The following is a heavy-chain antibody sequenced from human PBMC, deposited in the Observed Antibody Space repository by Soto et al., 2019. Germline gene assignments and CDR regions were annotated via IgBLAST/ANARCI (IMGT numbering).Heavy chain of an antibody. D-gene: IGHD5-12*01. V-gene: IGHV4-4*07. CDR3: ARGMSGYDYIFDF. CDR1: GGSISDYY. J-gene: IGHJ4*02. Sequence: QVQLQESGPGLVKPSETLSLTCTVSGGSISDYYWIWIRQPAGKGPEWMGRISASGSTNYNPSLKSRVTRSVDTSKNQFSLNLSSVTAADTAVYYCARGMSGYDYIFDFWGQGTLVTVSS. CDR2: ISASGST.